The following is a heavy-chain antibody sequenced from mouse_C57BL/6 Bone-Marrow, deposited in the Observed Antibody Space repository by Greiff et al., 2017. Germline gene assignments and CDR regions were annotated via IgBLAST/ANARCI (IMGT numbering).Heavy chain of an antibody. J-gene: IGHJ2*01. D-gene: IGHD2-1*01. CDR2: IDPSDSYT. CDR3: ARNYYGNRYYFDY. CDR1: GYTFTSYW. Sequence: VQLQQPGAELVRPGTSVKLSCKASGYTFTSYWMHWVKQRPGQGLEWIGVIDPSDSYTNYNQKFKGKATLTVDTSSSTAYMQRSSLTSEDSAVYYCARNYYGNRYYFDYWGQGTTLTVSS. V-gene: IGHV1-59*01.